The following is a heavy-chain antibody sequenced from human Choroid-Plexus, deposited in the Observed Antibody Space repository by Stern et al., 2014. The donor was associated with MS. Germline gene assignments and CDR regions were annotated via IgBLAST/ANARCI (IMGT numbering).Heavy chain of an antibody. CDR1: GYNFTQYY. CDR3: ARSGNYRYAMDV. D-gene: IGHD3-22*01. CDR2: INPSGGRT. V-gene: IGHV1-46*04. Sequence: VQPVEPGAEVKKHGASVKDSCKTSGYNFTQYYMQRVRQAPGQGLQWLGTINPSGGRTRYAKKLQGRDTMTRDPSPRTVHIEASSLRSEDTAGYYCARSGNYRYAMDVWGQGTRVTVSS. J-gene: IGHJ6*02.